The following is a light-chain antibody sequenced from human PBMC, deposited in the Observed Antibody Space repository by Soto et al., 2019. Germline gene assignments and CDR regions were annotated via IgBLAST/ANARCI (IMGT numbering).Light chain of an antibody. J-gene: IGLJ2*01. V-gene: IGLV2-23*02. CDR3: CSKSGGASVI. CDR2: EVS. Sequence: QSALTQPASVSESPGQSITISCTGTSSDVGSYNLVSWYQQHPGKVPKLVIYEVSNRPSGVSPRVSGSKSGNTASLTISGLEVEDEDDYYCCSKSGGASVIFGGGTKLTVL. CDR1: SSDVGSYNL.